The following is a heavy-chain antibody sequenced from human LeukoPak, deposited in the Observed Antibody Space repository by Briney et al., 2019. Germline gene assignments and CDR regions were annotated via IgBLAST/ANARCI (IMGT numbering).Heavy chain of an antibody. V-gene: IGHV1-18*01. CDR1: GYTFTSYG. Sequence: ASVRVSCKASGYTFTSYGISWVRQAPGQGLEWMGWISAYNGNTNYAQKLQGRVTMTADTSTSTAYMELRSLRSDDTAMYYCARANNWNYALGYWGQGTLVTVSS. CDR2: ISAYNGNT. CDR3: ARANNWNYALGY. D-gene: IGHD1-7*01. J-gene: IGHJ4*02.